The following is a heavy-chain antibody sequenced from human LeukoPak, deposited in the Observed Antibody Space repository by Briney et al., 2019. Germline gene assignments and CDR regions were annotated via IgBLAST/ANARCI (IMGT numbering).Heavy chain of an antibody. V-gene: IGHV4-59*01. J-gene: IGHJ4*02. CDR2: IYYSGST. Sequence: EPSETLSLTCTVSGGSITNYYWSWIRQPPGKGLECIGYIYYSGSTNYNPSLKSRVTISVDTSKNQFSLKLSSVTAADTAVYYCARFGYYSFDSWGQGTLITVSS. D-gene: IGHD2-15*01. CDR1: GGSITNYY. CDR3: ARFGYYSFDS.